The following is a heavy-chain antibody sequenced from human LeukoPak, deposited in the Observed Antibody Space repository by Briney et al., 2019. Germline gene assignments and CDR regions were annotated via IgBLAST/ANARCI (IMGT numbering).Heavy chain of an antibody. CDR1: GGSISSSSYY. D-gene: IGHD1-26*01. CDR2: IYYSGST. J-gene: IGHJ4*02. V-gene: IGHV4-39*01. Sequence: SETLSLTCTVPGGSISSSSYYWGWIRQPPGKGLELIGSIYYSGSTYYNPSLKSRVTISVDTSKNQFSLKLSSVTAADTAVYYCTSYYPLPDYWGQGTLVTVSS. CDR3: TSYYPLPDY.